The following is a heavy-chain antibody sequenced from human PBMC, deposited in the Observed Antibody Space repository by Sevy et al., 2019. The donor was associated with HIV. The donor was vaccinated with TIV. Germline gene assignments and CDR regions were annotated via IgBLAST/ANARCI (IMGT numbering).Heavy chain of an antibody. CDR3: ARDPGGYNWNYVSYYYYGMDV. Sequence: ASLKVSCKASGYTFTSYGISWVRQAPGQGLEWMGWISAYNGNTNYARKLQGRVTMTTDTSTSTAYMELRSLRSDDTAVYYCARDPGGYNWNYVSYYYYGMDVWGQGTTVTVSS. V-gene: IGHV1-18*01. J-gene: IGHJ6*02. CDR1: GYTFTSYG. D-gene: IGHD1-7*01. CDR2: ISAYNGNT.